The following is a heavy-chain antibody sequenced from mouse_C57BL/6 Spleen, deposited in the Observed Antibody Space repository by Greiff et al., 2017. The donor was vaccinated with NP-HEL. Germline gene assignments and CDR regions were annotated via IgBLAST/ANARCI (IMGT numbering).Heavy chain of an antibody. CDR1: GYTFTDYN. D-gene: IGHD1-1*01. Sequence: VQLQQSGPELVKPGASVKLSCKASGYTFTDYNMHWVKQSHGKSLEWIGYINPNNGGTSYNQKFKDKATLTVNKSSSTAYMELRSVTSEESAVDYCTRREYVSIGYWGKGTTVTVSS. J-gene: IGHJ2*01. CDR3: TRREYVSIGY. V-gene: IGHV1-22*01. CDR2: INPNNGGT.